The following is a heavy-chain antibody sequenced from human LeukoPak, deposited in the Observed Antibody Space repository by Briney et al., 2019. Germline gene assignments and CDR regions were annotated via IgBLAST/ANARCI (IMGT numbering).Heavy chain of an antibody. CDR3: ASVSAGTDAFDI. V-gene: IGHV4-59*08. CDR1: GGSISSYY. D-gene: IGHD6-13*01. J-gene: IGHJ3*02. CDR2: IYYSGST. Sequence: PSETLSLTCTVSGGSISSYYWSWIRQPPGKGLEWIGYIYYSGSTNYNPSLKSRITISVDTSKNQFSLKLSSVTAADTAVYYCASVSAGTDAFDIWGQGTMVTVSS.